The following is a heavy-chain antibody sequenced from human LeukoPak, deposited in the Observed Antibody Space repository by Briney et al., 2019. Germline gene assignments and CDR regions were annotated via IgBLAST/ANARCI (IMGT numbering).Heavy chain of an antibody. J-gene: IGHJ3*02. CDR1: GHTLSEIS. Sequence: ASVKVSCKVSGHTLSEISMHWVRHAPVKGLEWMGSFDPEDGETMYAENFQGRFTMTEDTSRDTAYMELSSLRSEDTAVYFCATDKGGPGTTFHDPFDNWGQGTMVTVSS. CDR3: ATDKGGPGTTFHDPFDN. CDR2: FDPEDGET. D-gene: IGHD1-7*01. V-gene: IGHV1-24*01.